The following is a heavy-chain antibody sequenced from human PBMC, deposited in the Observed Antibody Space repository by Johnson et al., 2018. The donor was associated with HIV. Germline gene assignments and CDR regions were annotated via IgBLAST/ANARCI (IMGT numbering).Heavy chain of an antibody. V-gene: IGHV3-30*02. CDR3: AGGITMKPPTAFDI. CDR2: IRYDETEK. J-gene: IGHJ3*02. CDR1: GFIFSSYG. D-gene: IGHD3-22*01. Sequence: QVQLVESGGGVVQPGGSLRLSCAASGFIFSSYGMHWARQAPGKGLEWVAFIRYDETEKYYADSVKGRFTISRDNSKSTLFLHMNSLRAEDTAVYYCAGGITMKPPTAFDIWGQGTVVTVS.